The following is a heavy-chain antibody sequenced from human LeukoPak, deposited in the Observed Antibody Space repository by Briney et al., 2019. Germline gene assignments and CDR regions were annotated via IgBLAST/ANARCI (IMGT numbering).Heavy chain of an antibody. CDR1: GFTFSSYA. CDR3: ARGRDSGSFIIDY. V-gene: IGHV3-48*01. CDR2: TSSSGST. Sequence: PGGSLRLSCAASGFTFSSYAMNWVRQAPGKGLEWLSFTSSSGSTHYADSVKGRFTISRDNAKNSLHLQMNSLRAEDTAVYYCARGRDSGSFIIDYWGQGTLVTVSS. J-gene: IGHJ4*02. D-gene: IGHD3-10*01.